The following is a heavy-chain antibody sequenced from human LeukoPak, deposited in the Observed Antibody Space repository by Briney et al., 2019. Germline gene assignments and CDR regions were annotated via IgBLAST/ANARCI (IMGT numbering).Heavy chain of an antibody. Sequence: ASVKVSCKASGYTFINYGITWVRQAPGQGLEWMGWISPYNGNTKYLQKFQGRVTMTTDTSTSTASMEVRSLRSDDTAVYYCAREESIGRYQFLHEYWGQGTLITVSS. V-gene: IGHV1-18*01. CDR1: GYTFINYG. J-gene: IGHJ4*02. CDR2: ISPYNGNT. D-gene: IGHD1-26*01. CDR3: AREESIGRYQFLHEY.